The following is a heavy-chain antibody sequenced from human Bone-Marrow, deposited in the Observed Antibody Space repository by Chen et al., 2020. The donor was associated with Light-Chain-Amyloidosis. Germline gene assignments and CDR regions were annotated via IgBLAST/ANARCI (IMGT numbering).Heavy chain of an antibody. CDR2: IKQDGSEK. J-gene: IGHJ6*02. Sequence: EVQLVESGGGLVQPGGSLRLSCAASGFTLSSYWMSWVRQAPGKGLEWVANIKQDGSEKYYVDSVKGRFTISRDNAKNSLYLQMNSLRAEDTAVYYCARDALIRVYYDFWSGYYPYYGMDVWGLGTTVTVSS. CDR3: ARDALIRVYYDFWSGYYPYYGMDV. CDR1: GFTLSSYW. V-gene: IGHV3-7*01. D-gene: IGHD3-3*01.